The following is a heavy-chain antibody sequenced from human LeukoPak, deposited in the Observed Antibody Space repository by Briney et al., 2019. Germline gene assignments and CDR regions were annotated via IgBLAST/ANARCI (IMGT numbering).Heavy chain of an antibody. CDR3: AKTRPLDSSSWSHGDY. CDR1: GVTFSSYA. CDR2: ISGSADST. J-gene: IGHJ4*02. V-gene: IGHV3-23*01. Sequence: GGSLRLSCAASGVTFSSYAMSWVRQAPGKGLEWVSAISGSADSTYYGDSVKGRFTISRDNSKNTLYLQMNSLRAEDTAVYYCAKTRPLDSSSWSHGDYWGQGTLVTVSS. D-gene: IGHD6-13*01.